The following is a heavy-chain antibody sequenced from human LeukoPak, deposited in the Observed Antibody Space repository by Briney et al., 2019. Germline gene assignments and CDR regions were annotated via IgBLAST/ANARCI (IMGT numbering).Heavy chain of an antibody. V-gene: IGHV1-2*02. CDR2: INPNSGGT. CDR1: GYTFTGYY. D-gene: IGHD2-15*01. Sequence: ASVNVSFKSSGYTFTGYYMHWVRQAPGQGLEWMGWINPNSGGTNYAQKFQGRVTMTRDTSISTAYMELSRLRSDDTAVYYCARDPLGVVVVAATFDYWGQGTLVTVSS. J-gene: IGHJ4*02. CDR3: ARDPLGVVVVAATFDY.